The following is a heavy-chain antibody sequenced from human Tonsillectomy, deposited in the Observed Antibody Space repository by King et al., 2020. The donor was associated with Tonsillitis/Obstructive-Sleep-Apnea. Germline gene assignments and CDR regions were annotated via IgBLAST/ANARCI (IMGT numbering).Heavy chain of an antibody. D-gene: IGHD6-19*01. CDR2: ISWDGGST. Sequence: VQLVESGGVVVQPGGSLRLSCAASGFTFDDYTMHWVRQAPGKGLEWVSLISWDGGSTYYADSVKGRFTISRDKSKNSLYLQMNSLRTEDTALYYCAKDTGDSSGWSDAFDIWGQGTMVTVSS. CDR3: AKDTGDSSGWSDAFDI. CDR1: GFTFDDYT. J-gene: IGHJ3*02. V-gene: IGHV3-43*01.